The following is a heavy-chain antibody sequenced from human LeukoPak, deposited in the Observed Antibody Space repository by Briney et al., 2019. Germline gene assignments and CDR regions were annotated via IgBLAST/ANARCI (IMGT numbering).Heavy chain of an antibody. V-gene: IGHV3-23*01. Sequence: PGGSLRLSCAASGFTFSSYAMSWVRQAPGKGLEWVSSISGSGGSAYYADSAKGRLTISRDNSKNTLYLQVNSLRAEDTAVYYCAKVNYYDGSGYYYDAFDIWGQGAMVTVSS. CDR3: AKVNYYDGSGYYYDAFDI. CDR1: GFTFSSYA. CDR2: ISGSGGSA. D-gene: IGHD3-22*01. J-gene: IGHJ3*02.